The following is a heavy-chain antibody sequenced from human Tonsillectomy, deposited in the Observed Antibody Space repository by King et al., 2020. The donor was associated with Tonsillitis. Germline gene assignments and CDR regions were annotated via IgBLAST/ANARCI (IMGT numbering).Heavy chain of an antibody. D-gene: IGHD6-13*01. CDR3: AGSSWYYFDY. CDR2: INTDGSGA. Sequence: VQLVESGGGLAQPGGSLRLSCAASGFTFSSYWMHWVRQAPGKGLVWVSRINTDGSGAKYADSVKGRFTISRDNAKKTLYLQMNSLRAEDTAVYYCAGSSWYYFDYWGQGALVTVSS. J-gene: IGHJ4*02. V-gene: IGHV3-74*03. CDR1: GFTFSSYW.